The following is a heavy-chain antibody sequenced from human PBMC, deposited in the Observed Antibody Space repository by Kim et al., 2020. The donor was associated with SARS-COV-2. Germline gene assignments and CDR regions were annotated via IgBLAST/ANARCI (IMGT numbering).Heavy chain of an antibody. D-gene: IGHD1-26*01. J-gene: IGHJ4*02. CDR2: INQDGSER. V-gene: IGHV3-7*01. Sequence: GGSLRLSCEVSRLTFSNTWMSWVRQAPGKGLEWVANINQDGSERYLLDSVKGRFTISRDNDRNSLYLQMNSLRAEDTAVYYCARHGAGGYLQSWGQGTL. CDR3: ARHGAGGYLQS. CDR1: RLTFSNTW.